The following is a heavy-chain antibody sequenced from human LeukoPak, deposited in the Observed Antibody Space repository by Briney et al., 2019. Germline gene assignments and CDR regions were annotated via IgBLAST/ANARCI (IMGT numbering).Heavy chain of an antibody. Sequence: WASVKVSCKASGYTFTSYDINWVRQATGQGLEWMGWMNPNSGNTGYAQKFQGRVTMTRNTSTSTAYMELSSLRSEDTAVYYCARGIDDYGEGHNWFDPWGQRTLVTVSS. CDR2: MNPNSGNT. D-gene: IGHD4-17*01. CDR1: GYTFTSYD. V-gene: IGHV1-8*01. CDR3: ARGIDDYGEGHNWFDP. J-gene: IGHJ5*02.